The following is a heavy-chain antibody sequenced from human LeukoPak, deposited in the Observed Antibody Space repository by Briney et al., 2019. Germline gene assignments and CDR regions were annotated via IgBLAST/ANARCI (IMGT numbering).Heavy chain of an antibody. CDR1: GFTFDDYG. CDR3: AKDSRDYYGSGSYLDY. CDR2: IDWNGGST. Sequence: GGSLRLSCAASGFTFDDYGMSWVRQAPGKGLEWVSGIDWNGGSTGYADSVKGRFTISRDNAKNSLYLQMNSLRAEDTALYYCAKDSRDYYGSGSYLDYWGQGTLVTVSS. J-gene: IGHJ4*02. V-gene: IGHV3-20*04. D-gene: IGHD3-10*01.